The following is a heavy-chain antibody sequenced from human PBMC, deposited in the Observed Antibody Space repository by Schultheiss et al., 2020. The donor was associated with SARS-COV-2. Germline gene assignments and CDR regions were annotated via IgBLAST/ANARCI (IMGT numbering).Heavy chain of an antibody. CDR2: IYYSGNT. V-gene: IGHV4-59*01. Sequence: SETLSLTCTVSGGSISSYYWSWIRQPPGKGLEWIGYIYYSGNTNYNPSLKSRVTISVDTYKNQFSLKLSSVTAADTAVYYCARAGGSGWLSWFDPWGQGTLVTVSS. CDR1: GGSISSYY. J-gene: IGHJ5*02. CDR3: ARAGGSGWLSWFDP. D-gene: IGHD6-19*01.